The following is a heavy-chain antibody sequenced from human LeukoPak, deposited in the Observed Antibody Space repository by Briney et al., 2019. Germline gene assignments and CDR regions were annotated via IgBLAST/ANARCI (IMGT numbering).Heavy chain of an antibody. V-gene: IGHV4-59*08. D-gene: IGHD6-19*01. J-gene: IGHJ4*02. CDR1: GGSISSYY. CDR3: ARTHTTGGWVDY. CDR2: IYYSGST. Sequence: SETLSLTCTVSGGSISSYYWSWIRQPPGKGLEWIGYIYYSGSTNYNPSLKSRVTISVDTSKNQFSLKLSSVTAADTAVYYCARTHTTGGWVDYWGQGTLVTVSS.